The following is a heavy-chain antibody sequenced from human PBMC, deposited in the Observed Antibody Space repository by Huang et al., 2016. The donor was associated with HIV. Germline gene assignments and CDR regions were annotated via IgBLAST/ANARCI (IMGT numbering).Heavy chain of an antibody. CDR2: INRDGSST. Sequence: EVQLVESGGGLVQPGGSLRLSCAASGFSISSYWMPWVRQAPGKGRVWVSGINRDGSSTRYADSVKGRVTISRDNAKNTLYLQRNSLRAEDTAVYYCARDPRIQSWLNFFDYWGQGTLVSVSS. D-gene: IGHD3-22*01. J-gene: IGHJ4*02. V-gene: IGHV3-74*01. CDR1: GFSISSYW. CDR3: ARDPRIQSWLNFFDY.